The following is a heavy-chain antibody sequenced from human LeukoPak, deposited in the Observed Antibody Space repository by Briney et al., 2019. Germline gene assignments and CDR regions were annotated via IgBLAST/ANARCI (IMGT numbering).Heavy chain of an antibody. CDR3: AITYDSSGYPQPDFDY. Sequence: GGSLRLSCAASGFTFSSYAMSWVRQAPGKGLEWVSAISGSGGSTYYADSVKGRFTISRDNSKNTMYLQMNSLRAEGTAVYYCAITYDSSGYPQPDFDYWGQGTLVTVSS. J-gene: IGHJ4*02. D-gene: IGHD3-22*01. CDR2: ISGSGGST. CDR1: GFTFSSYA. V-gene: IGHV3-23*01.